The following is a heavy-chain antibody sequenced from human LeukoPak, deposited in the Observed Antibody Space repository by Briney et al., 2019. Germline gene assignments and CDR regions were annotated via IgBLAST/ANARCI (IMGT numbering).Heavy chain of an antibody. D-gene: IGHD2-2*01. CDR3: ARDPVRYCSSTSCYPYYFDY. J-gene: IGHJ4*02. CDR1: GFTFSSYA. CDR2: ISYDGSNK. Sequence: GGSLRLSCAASGFTFSSYAMHWVRQAPGKGLEWVAVISYDGSNKYYADSVKGRFTISRDNSKNTLYLQMNSLRAEDTAVYYCARDPVRYCSSTSCYPYYFDYWGQGTLVTVSS. V-gene: IGHV3-30-3*01.